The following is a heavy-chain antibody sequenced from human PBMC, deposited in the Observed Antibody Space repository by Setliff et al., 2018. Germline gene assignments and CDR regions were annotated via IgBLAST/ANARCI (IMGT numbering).Heavy chain of an antibody. Sequence: SETLSLTCTVSGGSISSGGDYWTWIRQPPGKGLEYIGYINYSGSTNYNPSLKSRVTISGDTSKNQFSLRLISVTAADTAVYYCARGGTFRYFDYWGQGTPVTVSS. CDR1: GGSISSGGDY. V-gene: IGHV4-61*08. CDR3: ARGGTFRYFDY. J-gene: IGHJ4*02. CDR2: INYSGST. D-gene: IGHD5-12*01.